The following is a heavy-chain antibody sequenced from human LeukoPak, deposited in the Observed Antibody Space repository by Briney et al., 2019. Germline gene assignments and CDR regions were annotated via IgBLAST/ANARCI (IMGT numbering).Heavy chain of an antibody. CDR1: GFTFSSYS. CDR2: ISGSGGST. D-gene: IGHD6-13*01. V-gene: IGHV3-23*01. J-gene: IGHJ4*02. CDR3: AKDGYSSSWYEYYFDY. Sequence: GGSLRLSCAASGFTFSSYSMSWVRQAPGKGLEWVSAISGSGGSTYYADSVKGRFTISRDNSKNTLYLQMNSLRAEDTAVYYCAKDGYSSSWYEYYFDYWGQGTLVTVSS.